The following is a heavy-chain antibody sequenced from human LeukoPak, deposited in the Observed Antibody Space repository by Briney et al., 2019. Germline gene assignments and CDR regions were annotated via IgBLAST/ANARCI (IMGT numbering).Heavy chain of an antibody. CDR2: IYYSGST. J-gene: IGHJ1*01. V-gene: IGHV4-59*01. D-gene: IGHD3-3*01. CDR3: VSDYDFWSSPGPDFQH. CDR1: GGFISSYY. Sequence: PSETLSLTCTVSGGFISSYYWSWIRQPPGKGLEWIGYIYYSGSTNYNPSLKSRVTISVDTSKNQFSLKLSSVTVADTAVYYCVSDYDFWSSPGPDFQHWGQGTLVTVSS.